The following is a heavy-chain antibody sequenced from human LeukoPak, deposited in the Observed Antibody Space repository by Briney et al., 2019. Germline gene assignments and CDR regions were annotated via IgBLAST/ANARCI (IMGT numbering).Heavy chain of an antibody. CDR3: AKSRVWGNY. J-gene: IGHJ4*02. CDR1: GLTFNRFA. V-gene: IGHV3-23*01. Sequence: GGSLRLSCVASGLTFNRFAMSWVRQAPGKGLEWVSAISDRGDTNFADPVKGRFTISRDNSKNTLYLQMNSLRAEDTAVYYCAKSRVWGNYWGQGTLVTVSS. CDR2: ISDRGDT. D-gene: IGHD3-16*01.